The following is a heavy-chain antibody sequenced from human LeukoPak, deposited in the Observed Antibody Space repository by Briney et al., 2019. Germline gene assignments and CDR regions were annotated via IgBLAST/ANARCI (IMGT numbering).Heavy chain of an antibody. V-gene: IGHV3-30-3*01. Sequence: GGSLRLSCAASGFTFSSYAMHWVRQAPGKGLEWVAVISYDGSNKYYADSVKGRFTISRDNSKNTLYLQMNSLRAEDTAVYYCARGRDGYNLEAPGPWGQGTMVTVSS. J-gene: IGHJ3*01. CDR1: GFTFSSYA. CDR3: ARGRDGYNLEAPGP. D-gene: IGHD5-24*01. CDR2: ISYDGSNK.